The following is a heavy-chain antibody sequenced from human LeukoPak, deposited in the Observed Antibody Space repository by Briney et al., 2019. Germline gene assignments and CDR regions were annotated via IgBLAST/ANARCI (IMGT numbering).Heavy chain of an antibody. V-gene: IGHV4-4*07. D-gene: IGHD3-16*01. J-gene: IGHJ6*03. CDR2: IYTSGST. Sequence: SETLSLTCTVSGGSISSYYWSWIRQPAGKGLEWIGRIYTSGSTNYNPSLKSRVTISVDKSKDQFSLKLSSVTAADTAVYYCARGEYGGGYYYYMDVWGKGTTVTASS. CDR3: ARGEYGGGYYYYMDV. CDR1: GGSISSYY.